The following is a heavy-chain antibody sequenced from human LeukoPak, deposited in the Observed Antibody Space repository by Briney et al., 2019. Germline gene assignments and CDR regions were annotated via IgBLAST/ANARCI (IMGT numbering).Heavy chain of an antibody. J-gene: IGHJ4*02. CDR3: ARGGGYSYGSPFDY. CDR1: GGTFSSYA. V-gene: IGHV1-69*13. CDR2: IIPIFGTA. D-gene: IGHD5-18*01. Sequence: GASVKVSCKASGGTFSSYAISWVRQAPGQGLEWMGGIIPIFGTANYAQKFQGRVTITADESTSTAYMELSSLRSEDTAVYYCARGGGYSYGSPFDYWGQGTLVTVSS.